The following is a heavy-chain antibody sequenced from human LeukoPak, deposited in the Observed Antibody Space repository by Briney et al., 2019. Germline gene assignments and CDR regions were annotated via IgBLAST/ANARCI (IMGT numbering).Heavy chain of an antibody. Sequence: GGSLRLSCAASGFTFSSYWMSWVRQAPGKGLEWVANIKRDGSEKYYVDSMKGRFTISRDNAKSSLYLQMNSLRAEDTAVYYCARDLHCGGDCYPLTYWGQGTLVTVSS. CDR1: GFTFSSYW. V-gene: IGHV3-7*01. J-gene: IGHJ4*02. D-gene: IGHD2-21*01. CDR2: IKRDGSEK. CDR3: ARDLHCGGDCYPLTY.